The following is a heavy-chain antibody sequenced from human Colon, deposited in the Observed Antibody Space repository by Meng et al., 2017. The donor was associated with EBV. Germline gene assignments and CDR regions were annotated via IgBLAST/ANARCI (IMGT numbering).Heavy chain of an antibody. J-gene: IGHJ4*02. CDR3: ERAAHGSGCDY. CDR1: GDSGSSARSS. D-gene: IGHD6-19*01. V-gene: IGHV6-1*01. Sequence: VPPPQCRTRLATPAHTLSLTWATCGDSGSSARSSGNWITPSPSRVLECLGMEYYRSNWNIEYADSGKIGIISNTDTSKNQFSLQLNSVTPEDTAMYYCERAAHGSGCDYCGQGALVTVSS. CDR2: EYYRSNWNI.